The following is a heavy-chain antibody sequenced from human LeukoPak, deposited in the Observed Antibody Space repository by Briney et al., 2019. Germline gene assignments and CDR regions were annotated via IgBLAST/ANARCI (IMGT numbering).Heavy chain of an antibody. CDR1: GYTFTTYD. D-gene: IGHD2-8*02. Sequence: GASVKVSCKASGYTFTTYDINWVRLAPGQGLEWMGWMNPNSGNAGYAQKFQGRVTMTRDTSIDTAYLELSSLRFDDTATYYCARGKGVATTGILGYWGQGTLVTVSS. CDR2: MNPNSGNA. CDR3: ARGKGVATTGILGY. J-gene: IGHJ4*02. V-gene: IGHV1-8*02.